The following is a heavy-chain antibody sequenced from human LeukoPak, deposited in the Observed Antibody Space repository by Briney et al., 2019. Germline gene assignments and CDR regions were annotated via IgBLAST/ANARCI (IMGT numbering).Heavy chain of an antibody. Sequence: ASVKVSSKASGYTFTSYGISWVRQAPGQGLEWLVWIIAYNGNTNYAQKLQGRVTMTTDTSTSTASMELRSLRSEHTAVYYCARDSYDFNDAFDIWGQGTMVTVSS. CDR2: IIAYNGNT. CDR1: GYTFTSYG. D-gene: IGHD3-3*01. V-gene: IGHV1-18*01. J-gene: IGHJ3*02. CDR3: ARDSYDFNDAFDI.